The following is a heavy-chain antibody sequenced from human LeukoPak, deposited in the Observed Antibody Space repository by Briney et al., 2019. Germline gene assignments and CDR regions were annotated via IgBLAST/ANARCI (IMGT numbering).Heavy chain of an antibody. CDR1: GGSISSYY. J-gene: IGHJ2*01. CDR2: IYYSGTT. V-gene: IGHV4-59*01. CDR3: ARDSRPAHYYDSSGQDWYFDL. Sequence: ETLSLTCTVSGGSISSYYWSWIRQPPGKGLEWIGYIYYSGTTNYNPSLKSRVTISVVTSKSQFSLKLSSVTAADTAMYYCARDSRPAHYYDSSGQDWYFDLWGRGTLVTVSS. D-gene: IGHD3-22*01.